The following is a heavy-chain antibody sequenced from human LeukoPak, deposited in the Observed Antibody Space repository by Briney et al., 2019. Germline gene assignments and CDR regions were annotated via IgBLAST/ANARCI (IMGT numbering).Heavy chain of an antibody. CDR3: ATSNPQLRYFDWL. Sequence: PGGSLRLSCSASGFTFSNYAMSWVRQAPGKGLEWVSAINDGVGRAFYADAVRGRFTISRDNSQNTLYLQMNSLRAEDTAVYYCATSNPQLRYFDWLWGQGTLVTVSS. CDR2: INDGVGRA. V-gene: IGHV3-23*01. D-gene: IGHD3-9*01. CDR1: GFTFSNYA. J-gene: IGHJ4*02.